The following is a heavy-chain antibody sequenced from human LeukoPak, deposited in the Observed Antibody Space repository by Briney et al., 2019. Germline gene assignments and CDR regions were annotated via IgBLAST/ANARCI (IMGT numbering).Heavy chain of an antibody. V-gene: IGHV4-39*01. D-gene: IGHD6-19*01. CDR3: AGRIAVAAAFDI. Sequence: PSETLSLTCTVSGGSISSSSYYWGWIRQPPGKGLEWIGSIYYSGSTYYNPSLKSRVTISVDTSKNQFSLKPSSVTAADTAVYYCAGRIAVAAAFDIWGQGTMVTVSS. CDR2: IYYSGST. CDR1: GGSISSSSYY. J-gene: IGHJ3*02.